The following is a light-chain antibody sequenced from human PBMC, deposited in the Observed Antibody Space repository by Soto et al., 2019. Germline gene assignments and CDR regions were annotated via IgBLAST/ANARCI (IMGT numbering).Light chain of an antibody. V-gene: IGKV3-15*01. Sequence: MEMTRSPAARSFPPAQGPTLSCRASQSVSSNLAWYQQKPGQAPRLLIYGASTRATGIPARFSGSGSGTEFTLTIRCLQSEDFAVSICQQYNTWAVTFGQGTRLEI. J-gene: IGKJ5*01. CDR3: QQYNTWAVT. CDR2: GAS. CDR1: QSVSSN.